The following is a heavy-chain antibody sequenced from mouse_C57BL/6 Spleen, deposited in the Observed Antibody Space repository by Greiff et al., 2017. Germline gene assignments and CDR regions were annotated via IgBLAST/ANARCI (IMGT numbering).Heavy chain of an antibody. CDR2: ISYSGST. CDR3: ARERDGYYGFDY. Sequence: EVKLMESGPGMAKPSQSLSLTCTVTGYSITSGYDWHWIRHFPGNKLEWMGYISYSGSTNYNPSLKSRISITHDTSKNHFFLKLNSVTTEDTATYYCARERDGYYGFDYWGQGTTLTVSS. CDR1: GYSITSGYD. V-gene: IGHV3-1*01. J-gene: IGHJ2*01. D-gene: IGHD2-3*01.